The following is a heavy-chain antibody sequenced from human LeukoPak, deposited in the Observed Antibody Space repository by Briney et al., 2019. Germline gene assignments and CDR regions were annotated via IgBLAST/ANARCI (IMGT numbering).Heavy chain of an antibody. V-gene: IGHV3-9*01. CDR2: ISWNSGSI. CDR1: GFTFDDYA. Sequence: PGRSLRLSCAASGFTFDDYAMHWVRQAPGKGLEWVSGISWNSGSIGYADSVKGRFTISRDNAKNSLYLQMNSLRSDDTAVYYCARWHYDILTGYYNGDYWGQGTLVTVSS. CDR3: ARWHYDILTGYYNGDY. J-gene: IGHJ4*02. D-gene: IGHD3-9*01.